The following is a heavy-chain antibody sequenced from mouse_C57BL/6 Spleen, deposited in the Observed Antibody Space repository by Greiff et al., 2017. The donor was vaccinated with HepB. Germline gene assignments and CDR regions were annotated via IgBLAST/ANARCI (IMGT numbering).Heavy chain of an antibody. Sequence: VQLQQSGAELMKPGASVKLSCKATGYTFTGYWIEWVKQRPGHGLEWIGEILPGSGSTNYNEKSKGKATFTADTSSNTAYMQLSSLTTEDSASYYCARAPNTTVVVPLDYWGQGTTLTVSS. V-gene: IGHV1-9*01. D-gene: IGHD1-1*01. CDR2: ILPGSGST. J-gene: IGHJ2*01. CDR3: ARAPNTTVVVPLDY. CDR1: GYTFTGYW.